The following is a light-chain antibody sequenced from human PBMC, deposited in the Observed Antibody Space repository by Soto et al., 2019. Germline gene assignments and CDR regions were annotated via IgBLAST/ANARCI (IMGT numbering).Light chain of an antibody. Sequence: QSVLTQPPSVSGAPGQRVTISCTGSSSNIGAGYDVHWYQQVPGTAPKLLIYGNINRPSGVPDRFSGYKSGTSASLAITGLQADDEADYYCQSYDSSLTVVFGGGTKLTVL. CDR2: GNI. V-gene: IGLV1-40*01. CDR1: SSNIGAGYD. J-gene: IGLJ2*01. CDR3: QSYDSSLTVV.